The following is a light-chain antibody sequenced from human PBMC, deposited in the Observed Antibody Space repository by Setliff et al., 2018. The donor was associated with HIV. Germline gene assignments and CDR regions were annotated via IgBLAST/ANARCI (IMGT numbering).Light chain of an antibody. CDR2: DVS. Sequence: QSALTQPASVSGSPGQSITISCTGTSSDVGGYNYVSWYQQHPGKAPKLMIYDVSNRPSGVSNRFSGSKSGNTASLTISGLQAEDEADYYCSSYTSSITSVFGTGT. CDR3: SSYTSSITSV. J-gene: IGLJ1*01. CDR1: SSDVGGYNY. V-gene: IGLV2-14*03.